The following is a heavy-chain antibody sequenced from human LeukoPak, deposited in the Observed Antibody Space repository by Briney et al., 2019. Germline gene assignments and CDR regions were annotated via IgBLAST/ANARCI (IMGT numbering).Heavy chain of an antibody. CDR1: GFIFSSCW. CDR2: INGDGSTT. J-gene: IGHJ3*02. V-gene: IGHV3-74*01. CDR3: ASLVGGYYPPVEAFEI. D-gene: IGHD3-3*01. Sequence: GGSLRLSCAASGFIFSSCWMHWVRQAPGKGLVWASRINGDGSTTNYADSVRGRFTISRGNAKNTLYLQMNSLRADDSALYYCASLVGGYYPPVEAFEIWGQGTMVTVSS.